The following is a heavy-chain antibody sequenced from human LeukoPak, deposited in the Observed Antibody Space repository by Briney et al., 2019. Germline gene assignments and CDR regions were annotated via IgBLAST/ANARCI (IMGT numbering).Heavy chain of an antibody. CDR2: IKQDGSEK. D-gene: IGHD1-26*01. J-gene: IGHJ4*02. CDR3: ARALRLSTGSYSPFDY. V-gene: IGHV3-7*01. Sequence: GGSLRLSCAASGFTFSIYWMTSVRQAPGKGLEWVANIKQDGSEKYYVDSVRGRFTISRDNAKNSLYLQMNTLRDEDTALYYCARALRLSTGSYSPFDYWGQGTLVTVSS. CDR1: GFTFSIYW.